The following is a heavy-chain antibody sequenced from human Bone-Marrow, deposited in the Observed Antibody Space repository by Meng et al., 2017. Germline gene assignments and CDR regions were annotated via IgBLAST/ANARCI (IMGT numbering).Heavy chain of an antibody. J-gene: IGHJ3*02. CDR2: IETKYSSYAT. CDR3: TIYTSGHI. D-gene: IGHD6-19*01. Sequence: GEALKISWVVSGVSFSGSHIHWVRQTSEKGLEWIGRIETKYSSYATSYAASVRGRFTISRDDSINTAYLQMNSLKTEDTALYYCTIYTSGHIWGQGTMVTVSS. CDR1: GVSFSGSH. V-gene: IGHV3-73*01.